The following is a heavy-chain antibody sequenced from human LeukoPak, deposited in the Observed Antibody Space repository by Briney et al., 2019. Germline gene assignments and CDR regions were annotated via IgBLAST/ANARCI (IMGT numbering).Heavy chain of an antibody. CDR2: ISYSGST. CDR3: ARRGRAAGKYGGYEYWYFDY. J-gene: IGHJ4*02. Sequence: SETLSLTCTVSGGSMSNYYWSWVRQTPGEGLEWIGYISYSGSTNHNPPLKSRVTISVDTSKNRFSLKLSSVTAADTAVYYCARRGRAAGKYGGYEYWYFDYWGQGTLVTVSS. V-gene: IGHV4-59*08. CDR1: GGSMSNYY. D-gene: IGHD5-12*01.